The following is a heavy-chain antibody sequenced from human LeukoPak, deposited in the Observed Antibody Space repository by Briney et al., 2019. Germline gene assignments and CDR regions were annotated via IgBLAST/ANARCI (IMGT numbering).Heavy chain of an antibody. V-gene: IGHV3-11*03. D-gene: IGHD1-7*01. CDR3: ARYLYFAEYNWNYLDAFDI. J-gene: IGHJ3*02. Sequence: PGGTLTLSCAASGFTFSNYYMSWIRQAPGKGLEWVSYISSSGSYTNYADSVNSRFTTSSDNANHSLYLKMNSLRAEDTAVYYCARYLYFAEYNWNYLDAFDIWGQGTMVTVSS. CDR2: ISSSGSYT. CDR1: GFTFSNYY.